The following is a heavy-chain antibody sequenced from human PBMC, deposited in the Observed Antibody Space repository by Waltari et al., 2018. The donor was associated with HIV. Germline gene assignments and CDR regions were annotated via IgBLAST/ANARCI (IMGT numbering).Heavy chain of an antibody. CDR2: INQSGNT. CDR1: GESFSGSY. V-gene: IGHV4-34*01. Sequence: QLHLQQWGAGLLKPSETLSLTCAVYGESFSGSYWNWIRHSPGKGLEWIGEINQSGNTNYNPSLKSRVAMSVDTSRNHLALKLTSVTAADAALYYGARGYYYDSSGHYQFDYWGQGTLLTVSS. CDR3: ARGYYYDSSGHYQFDY. D-gene: IGHD3-22*01. J-gene: IGHJ4*02.